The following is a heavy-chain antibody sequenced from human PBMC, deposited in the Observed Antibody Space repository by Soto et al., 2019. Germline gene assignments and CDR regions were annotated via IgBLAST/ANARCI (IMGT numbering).Heavy chain of an antibody. V-gene: IGHV1-69*13. D-gene: IGHD5-12*01. CDR3: AREGSGYNF. CDR1: GGTFSSFG. CDR2: IIPVFGRP. J-gene: IGHJ1*01. Sequence: SVKVSCKASGGTFSSFGISWVRQAPGQGLEWMGGIIPVFGRPNYAQRFRGRLTITADESTNTGYMELIDLRSEDTAVYYCAREGSGYNFWGQGTQVTVSS.